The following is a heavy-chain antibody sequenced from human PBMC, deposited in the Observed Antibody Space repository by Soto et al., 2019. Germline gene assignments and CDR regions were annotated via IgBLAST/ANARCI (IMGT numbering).Heavy chain of an antibody. CDR3: ETSSPYIFIGTPAGNHYYYAMDV. CDR1: GGTFSKCS. J-gene: IGHJ6*02. D-gene: IGHD1-1*01. CDR2: IIPVFGTT. Sequence: QVQLVQSGAEVKKPGSSVKVSCKSSGGTFSKCSISWLRLAPGQGLEWKGGIIPVFGTTDYEEKFQGRVTIIADGSTSTAYMELSSLRSSDTAVYYCETSSPYIFIGTPAGNHYYYAMDVWGRGTKVTVSS. V-gene: IGHV1-69*01.